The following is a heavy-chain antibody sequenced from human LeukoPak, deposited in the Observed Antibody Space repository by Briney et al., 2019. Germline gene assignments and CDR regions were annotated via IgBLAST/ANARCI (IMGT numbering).Heavy chain of an antibody. V-gene: IGHV3-48*01. CDR1: GFTFSSYS. J-gene: IGHJ5*02. D-gene: IGHD3-10*01. CDR3: ARGVSYGSGSYIGDP. Sequence: GGSLRLSCAASGFTFSSYSMNWVRQAPGKGLEWVSYISSSSSTIYYADSVKGRFTISRDNAKNSLYLQMNSLRAEDTAVCYCARGVSYGSGSYIGDPWGQGTLVTVSS. CDR2: ISSSSSTI.